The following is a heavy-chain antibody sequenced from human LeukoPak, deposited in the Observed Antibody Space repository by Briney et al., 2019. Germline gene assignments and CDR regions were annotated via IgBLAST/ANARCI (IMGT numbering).Heavy chain of an antibody. Sequence: GGSLRLSCAASGFTFSSYEMNWVRQAPGKGLEWVSHISGSGSTIYYADSVKGRFTISRDNAKNSLYLQMNSLRAEDTAVYYCARGPHSSGYYGHYFDYWGQGTLVTVSS. J-gene: IGHJ4*02. CDR3: ARGPHSSGYYGHYFDY. CDR2: ISGSGSTI. CDR1: GFTFSSYE. V-gene: IGHV3-48*03. D-gene: IGHD3-22*01.